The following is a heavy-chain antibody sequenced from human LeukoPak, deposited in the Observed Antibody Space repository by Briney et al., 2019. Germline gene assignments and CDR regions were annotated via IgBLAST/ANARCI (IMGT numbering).Heavy chain of an antibody. J-gene: IGHJ4*02. CDR1: GFTVNSNY. CDR2: IYSGGRS. Sequence: GGSLRLSCAASGFTVNSNYMSWVRQAPGKGLEWVSVIYSGGRSYYADSVKGRFTISRDNSKNTLYLQMSSLRVDDTAVYYCARGSSDYQFDYWGLGTLVTVSS. V-gene: IGHV3-53*01. CDR3: ARGSSDYQFDY. D-gene: IGHD4-17*01.